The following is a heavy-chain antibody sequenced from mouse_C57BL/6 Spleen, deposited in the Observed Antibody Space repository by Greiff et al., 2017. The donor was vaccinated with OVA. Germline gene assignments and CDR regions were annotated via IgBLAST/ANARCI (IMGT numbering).Heavy chain of an antibody. Sequence: DVKLVESGGGLVKPGGSLKLSCAASGFTFSSYAMSWVRQTPEKRLEWVATISDGGSYTYYPDNVKGRFTISRDNTKNNLYLQMSHLKSEDTAMYYCARKGGFDYWGQGTTLTVSS. CDR3: ARKGGFDY. CDR1: GFTFSSYA. V-gene: IGHV5-4*03. D-gene: IGHD1-1*02. J-gene: IGHJ2*01. CDR2: ISDGGSYT.